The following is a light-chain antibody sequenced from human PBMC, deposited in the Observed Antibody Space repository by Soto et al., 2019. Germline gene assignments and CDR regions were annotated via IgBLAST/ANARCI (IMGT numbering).Light chain of an antibody. CDR2: DAS. Sequence: EIVLTQSPGTLSLSPGERATLSCRASQSVSNNFLACYQQKPGQAPRLLIYDASSRATGIPDNFSGSGSGTDFTLTISRLEPEDFAMYYCQQYGVSRTFGQGTRVEIK. V-gene: IGKV3-20*01. J-gene: IGKJ1*01. CDR1: QSVSNNF. CDR3: QQYGVSRT.